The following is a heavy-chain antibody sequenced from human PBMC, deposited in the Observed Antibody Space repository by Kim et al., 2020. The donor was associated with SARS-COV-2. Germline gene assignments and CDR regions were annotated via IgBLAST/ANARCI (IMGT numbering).Heavy chain of an antibody. Sequence: GGSLRLSCAASDFTFSRYAMTWVRQAPGKGLDWVSSIGATGGVTSYGDSVEGRFIISRDNSRKTLYLQMNSLRAEDTAVYYCSRDPNGDYRGAFDGWGQGTMVTVSS. D-gene: IGHD4-17*01. CDR2: IGATGGVT. CDR1: DFTFSRYA. J-gene: IGHJ3*01. CDR3: SRDPNGDYRGAFDG. V-gene: IGHV3-23*01.